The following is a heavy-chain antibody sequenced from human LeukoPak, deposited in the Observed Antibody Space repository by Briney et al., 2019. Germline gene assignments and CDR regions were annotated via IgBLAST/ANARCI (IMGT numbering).Heavy chain of an antibody. CDR3: AKVEVSVVRGVIDFDY. CDR1: GFTLSSNG. CDR2: IRYDGSNK. J-gene: IGHJ4*02. Sequence: GGSLRLSCAASGFTLSSNGMHWVRQAPGKGLEWVAFIRYDGSNKYYADSVKGRFTISRDNSKNTLYLQMNSLRAEDTAVYCCAKVEVSVVRGVIDFDYWGQGTLVTVSS. D-gene: IGHD3-10*01. V-gene: IGHV3-30*02.